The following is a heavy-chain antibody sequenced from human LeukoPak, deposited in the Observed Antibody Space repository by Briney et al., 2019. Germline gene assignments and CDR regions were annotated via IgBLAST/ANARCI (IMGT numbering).Heavy chain of an antibody. CDR3: ARRHSYGYFDY. CDR1: GFTFSSYS. Sequence: GSLRLSCAASGFTFSSYSMNWVRQAPGKGLEWVSSISSSSSYIYYADSMKGRFTISRDNAKNSLYLQMNSLRAEDTAVYYCARRHSYGYFDYWGQGTLVTVSS. V-gene: IGHV3-21*01. J-gene: IGHJ4*02. D-gene: IGHD5-18*01. CDR2: ISSSSSYI.